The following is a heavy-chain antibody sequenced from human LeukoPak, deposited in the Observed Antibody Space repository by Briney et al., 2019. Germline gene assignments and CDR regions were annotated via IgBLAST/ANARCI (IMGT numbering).Heavy chain of an antibody. CDR1: GFTFSNYW. CDR2: VRPDGSEI. Sequence: GGSLRLSCAAYGFTFSNYWMSWVRQAPGKGLEWVANVRPDGSEIQCVDSMKGRFTVSRDNSGNSLYLRMSSLRAEDTAVYYCATTTRSRSWDYWGQGTLVTVSS. V-gene: IGHV3-7*01. D-gene: IGHD2-2*01. J-gene: IGHJ4*02. CDR3: ATTTRSRSWDY.